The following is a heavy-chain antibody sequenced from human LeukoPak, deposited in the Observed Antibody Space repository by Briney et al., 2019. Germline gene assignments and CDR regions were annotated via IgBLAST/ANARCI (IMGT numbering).Heavy chain of an antibody. Sequence: GGSLRLSCAASGFTSSSYSMNWVRQAPGKGLEWVSYISSSSSTIYYADSVKGRFTISRDNAKNSLYLQMNSLRAEDTAVYYCARESDIVVVPAALDYWGQGTLVTVSS. CDR2: ISSSSSTI. CDR1: GFTSSSYS. J-gene: IGHJ4*02. CDR3: ARESDIVVVPAALDY. V-gene: IGHV3-48*01. D-gene: IGHD2-2*01.